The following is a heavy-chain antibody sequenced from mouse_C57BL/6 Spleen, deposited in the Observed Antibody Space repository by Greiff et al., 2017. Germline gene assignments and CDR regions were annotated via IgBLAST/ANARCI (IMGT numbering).Heavy chain of an antibody. CDR2: ISSGGSYT. D-gene: IGHD2-4*01. Sequence: EVQLVESGGDLVKPGGSLKLSCAASGFTFSSYGMSWVRQTPDKRLEWVATISSGGSYTYYPDSVKGRFTISRDNAKNTLYLQMSSLKSEDTAMYYCSRRSMITSCYYAMDYWGQGTSVTVSS. J-gene: IGHJ4*01. CDR3: SRRSMITSCYYAMDY. V-gene: IGHV5-6*01. CDR1: GFTFSSYG.